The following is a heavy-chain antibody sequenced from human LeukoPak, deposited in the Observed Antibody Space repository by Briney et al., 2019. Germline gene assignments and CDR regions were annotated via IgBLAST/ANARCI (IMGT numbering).Heavy chain of an antibody. D-gene: IGHD5-18*01. J-gene: IGHJ4*02. CDR1: GFTFSDFA. CDR2: IFQDGGEI. Sequence: PGGSLRLSCAASGFTFSDFAMIWVRQSPGKKGLEWVSSIFQDGGEIHYADSVRGRFTISRDNSKSTLFLQMNSLRAEDTAIYYCATYRQVLLPFESWGQGTLVTVSS. V-gene: IGHV3-23*01. CDR3: ATYRQVLLPFES.